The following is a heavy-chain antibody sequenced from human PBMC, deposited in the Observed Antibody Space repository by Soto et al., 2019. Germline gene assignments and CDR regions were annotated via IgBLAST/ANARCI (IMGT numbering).Heavy chain of an antibody. CDR2: IIPIFGTA. Sequence: SVEVSCKDSSGTFSSYAISWVRQAPGQGLEWMGGIIPIFGTANYAQKFQGRVTITADESTSTAYMEMSSLRSEDTAVYYCARGSYYYDSSGYYSDAFDIWGQGTIVT. D-gene: IGHD3-22*01. CDR3: ARGSYYYDSSGYYSDAFDI. CDR1: SGTFSSYA. V-gene: IGHV1-69*13. J-gene: IGHJ3*02.